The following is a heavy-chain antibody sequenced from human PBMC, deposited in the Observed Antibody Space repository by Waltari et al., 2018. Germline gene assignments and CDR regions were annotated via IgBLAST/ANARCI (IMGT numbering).Heavy chain of an antibody. V-gene: IGHV3-33*01. Sequence: QVQLVESGGGVVQPGRSLRLSCAASGFTFSTYGMHWVRQAPGKGLEWVAVIYYDGSNKYYADSVKGRFTISRDNPKNTMYLQMNSLRVEDTAVYYCARDRGGGYSSPLDYWGQGTLVTVSS. CDR1: GFTFSTYG. CDR3: ARDRGGGYSSPLDY. D-gene: IGHD5-12*01. CDR2: IYYDGSNK. J-gene: IGHJ4*02.